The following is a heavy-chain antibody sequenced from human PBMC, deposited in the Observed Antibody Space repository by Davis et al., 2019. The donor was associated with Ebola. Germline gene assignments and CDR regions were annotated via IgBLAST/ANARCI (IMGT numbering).Heavy chain of an antibody. CDR2: IYYSGST. D-gene: IGHD6-13*01. V-gene: IGHV4-39*07. CDR3: ASIQSSSWGYYYYYYYMDV. CDR1: GGSLSSSSYY. J-gene: IGHJ6*03. Sequence: PSETLSLPCTVSGGSLSSSSYYWGWIRPPPGKGLEWIGSIYYSGSTYYNPSLKSRVTISVDTSKNQFSLKLSSVTAADTAVYYCASIQSSSWGYYYYYYYMDVWGKGTTVTVSS.